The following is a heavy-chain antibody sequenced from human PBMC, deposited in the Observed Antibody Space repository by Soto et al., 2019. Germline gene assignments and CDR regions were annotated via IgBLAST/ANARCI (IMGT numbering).Heavy chain of an antibody. J-gene: IGHJ4*02. D-gene: IGHD2-2*01. CDR3: AREDCSSTSCRGFDY. Sequence: QVQLVQSGAEVKKPGASVKVSCKASGYTFTGYYMHWVRQAPGQGLEWMGWINPNSGGTNYAQKFQGWVTMTRDTYISTAYMELRRLRSDDTAVYYCAREDCSSTSCRGFDYWGQGTLVTVSS. V-gene: IGHV1-2*04. CDR1: GYTFTGYY. CDR2: INPNSGGT.